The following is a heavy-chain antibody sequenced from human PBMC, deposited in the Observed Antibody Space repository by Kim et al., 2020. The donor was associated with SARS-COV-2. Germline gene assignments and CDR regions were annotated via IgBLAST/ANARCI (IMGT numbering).Heavy chain of an antibody. CDR3: ARWAGNRNGGYCLDY. CDR1: GSPFSTHG. V-gene: IGHV3-30*12. D-gene: IGHD2-21*01. CDR2: ISDDGSVK. J-gene: IGHJ4*02. Sequence: GGSLRLSCAVSGSPFSTHGMHWVRQAPGKGLEWVAVISDDGSVKDYTDSVKGRFIVSKDNAKNTLYLQMDYLRAEDTAVYYCARWAGNRNGGYCLDYWGQGTLVTVSP.